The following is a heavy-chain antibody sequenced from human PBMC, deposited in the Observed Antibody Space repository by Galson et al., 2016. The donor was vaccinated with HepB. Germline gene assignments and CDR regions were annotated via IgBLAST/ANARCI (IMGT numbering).Heavy chain of an antibody. CDR3: AKAFLPTTVTNLGPLDF. Sequence: SLRLSCAASGSSFSLHGMTWVRQAPGKGLDWVSAIGGSGGATYYADSVEGRFTISRDNSKNTLYLHMNSLSAEDTAIYYCAKAFLPTTVTNLGPLDFWGQGTLVTVSS. CDR2: IGGSGGAT. D-gene: IGHD4-17*01. V-gene: IGHV3-23*01. CDR1: GSSFSLHG. J-gene: IGHJ4*02.